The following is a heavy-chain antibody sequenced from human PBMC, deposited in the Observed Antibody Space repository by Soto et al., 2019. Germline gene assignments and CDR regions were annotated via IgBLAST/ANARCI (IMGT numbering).Heavy chain of an antibody. CDR3: TVWGSGNDFGAA. D-gene: IGHD3-10*01. V-gene: IGHV3-72*01. J-gene: IGHJ4*02. CDR2: SKNQADSYTT. Sequence: EVQLVESGGGLVQPGGSLRLSCAASGFTFSDHYMDWVRQAPGKGLEWVGRSKNQADSYTTEYAASVKGRFTISRDGSKNSLSLQMNSLKTEDTAVYYCTVWGSGNDFGAAWGQGILVTVSS. CDR1: GFTFSDHY.